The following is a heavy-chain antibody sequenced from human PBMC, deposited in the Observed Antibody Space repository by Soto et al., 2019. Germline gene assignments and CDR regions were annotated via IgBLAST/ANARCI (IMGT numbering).Heavy chain of an antibody. V-gene: IGHV3-53*01. D-gene: IGHD3-10*01. CDR2: IYSGGSA. J-gene: IGHJ4*02. CDR3: ARDISKRRELDY. Sequence: EVQLVESGGGLIQPGGSLRLSCVVSGISISDNYVSWVRQAPEKGLEWVSVIYSGGSADYTHSVRGRFTISRDISKNPVDLEMHSLRVEDTAVYYCARDISKRRELDYWGQGNLVTVSS. CDR1: GISISDNY.